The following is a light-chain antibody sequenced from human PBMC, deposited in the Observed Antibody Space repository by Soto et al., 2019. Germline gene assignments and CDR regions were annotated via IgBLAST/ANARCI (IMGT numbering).Light chain of an antibody. Sequence: QSVLTQPPSVSGAPGQRVTISCTGSSSNIGAGYDVHWYQQLPGTAPKVLIYGNSNRPSGVPDRFSGSKSGTSASLAITGLQAEDEADYYCQSYDSSLSHWVFGGGTKLTVL. CDR2: GNS. V-gene: IGLV1-40*01. J-gene: IGLJ3*02. CDR1: SSNIGAGYD. CDR3: QSYDSSLSHWV.